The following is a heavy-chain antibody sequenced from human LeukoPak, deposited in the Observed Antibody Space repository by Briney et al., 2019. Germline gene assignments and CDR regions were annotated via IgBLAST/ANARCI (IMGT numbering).Heavy chain of an antibody. CDR2: IRYDGSSK. Sequence: GGSLRLSSAASGFTFSSYGMHWVRQAPGKGLEWVAFIRYDGSSKYYADSVKGRFTISRDNSKNTLYLQMNSLRAEDTAVYYCAKDSSRGVNYYHYYYMDVWGKGTTVTISS. V-gene: IGHV3-30*02. D-gene: IGHD3-10*01. CDR1: GFTFSSYG. J-gene: IGHJ6*03. CDR3: AKDSSRGVNYYHYYYMDV.